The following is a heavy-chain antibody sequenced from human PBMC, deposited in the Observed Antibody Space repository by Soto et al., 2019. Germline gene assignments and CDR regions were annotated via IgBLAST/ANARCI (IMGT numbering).Heavy chain of an antibody. CDR3: ARVPRRNHNWFHP. J-gene: IGHJ5*02. Sequence: SETLSLTCTVSGGSISSGGYYWSWIRQHPGKGLEWIGYIYHSGTTYYNPSLKSRVTISVDTSKNQFSLKLSSVTAADTAVYYCARVPRRNHNWFHPWGQGTLVTVSS. V-gene: IGHV4-31*03. CDR2: IYHSGTT. CDR1: GGSISSGGYY.